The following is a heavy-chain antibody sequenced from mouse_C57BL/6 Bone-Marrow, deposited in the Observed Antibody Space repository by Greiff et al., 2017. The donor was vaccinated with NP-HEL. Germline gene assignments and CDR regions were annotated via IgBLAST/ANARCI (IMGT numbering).Heavy chain of an antibody. CDR1: GYTFNDYY. J-gene: IGHJ4*01. V-gene: IGHV1-26*01. Sequence: EVQLQQSGPELVKPGASVKISCKASGYTFNDYYMNWVKQSHGKSLEWIGDINPNNGGNSYNQKFKGKATLTVDTSSSTAYMELRSLTSEDSAVYDCARATYYDYDGAMDFWDRGKSVTVS. D-gene: IGHD2-4*01. CDR3: ARATYYDYDGAMDF. CDR2: INPNNGGN.